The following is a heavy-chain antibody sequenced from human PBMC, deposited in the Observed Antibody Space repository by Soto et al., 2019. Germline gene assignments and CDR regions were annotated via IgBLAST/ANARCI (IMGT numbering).Heavy chain of an antibody. CDR1: GFTFSNAW. D-gene: IGHD2-2*01. CDR2: IKSKTDGGTT. Sequence: GGSLRLSCAASGFTFSNAWMSWVRQAPGKGLEWVGRIKSKTDGGTTDYAAPVKGRFTISRDDSKNTLYLQMNSLKTEDTAVYYCTGLYCSSTSCLYYYYYGMDAWGQGTTVTVS. J-gene: IGHJ6*02. V-gene: IGHV3-15*01. CDR3: TGLYCSSTSCLYYYYYGMDA.